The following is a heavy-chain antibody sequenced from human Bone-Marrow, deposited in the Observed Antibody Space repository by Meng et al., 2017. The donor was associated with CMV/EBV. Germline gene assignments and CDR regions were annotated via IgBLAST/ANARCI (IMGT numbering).Heavy chain of an antibody. CDR2: IRYDGSNK. V-gene: IGHV3-30*02. Sequence: GGSLRLSCAASGFTFSSYGMHWVRQAPGKGLEWVAFIRYDGSNKYYADSVKGRFTISRDNSNNTLYLRMDSLRAEDTAVYFCAKGRIVVVPPALDNWGQGTLVTVSS. CDR1: GFTFSSYG. CDR3: AKGRIVVVPPALDN. D-gene: IGHD2-2*01. J-gene: IGHJ4*02.